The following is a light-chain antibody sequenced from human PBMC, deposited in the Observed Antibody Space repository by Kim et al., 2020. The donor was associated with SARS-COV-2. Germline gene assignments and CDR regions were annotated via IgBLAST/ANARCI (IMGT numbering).Light chain of an antibody. Sequence: GQRVTISCSASTSNIGSNYVYWYQQRPGTAPKLLIYRNNQRPSGVPDRFSGSKSGTSASLAISGLRSEDEADYYCAAWDDSLSGRVFGGGTQLTVL. CDR1: TSNIGSNY. J-gene: IGLJ2*01. V-gene: IGLV1-47*01. CDR3: AAWDDSLSGRV. CDR2: RNN.